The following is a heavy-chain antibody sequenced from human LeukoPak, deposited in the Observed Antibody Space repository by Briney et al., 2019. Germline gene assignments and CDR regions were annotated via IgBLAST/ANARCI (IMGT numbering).Heavy chain of an antibody. D-gene: IGHD3-16*01. CDR1: GYTFTNYW. Sequence: GGSLRLSCAASGYTFTNYWMHWVRQAPGEGLVWVSRINTDGTNTIYADSVRGRFTVSRDNAKNTLYLQMVSLRAEDTAVYYCARDRGINWFDPWGQGTLVAVSS. V-gene: IGHV3-74*01. J-gene: IGHJ5*02. CDR2: INTDGTNT. CDR3: ARDRGINWFDP.